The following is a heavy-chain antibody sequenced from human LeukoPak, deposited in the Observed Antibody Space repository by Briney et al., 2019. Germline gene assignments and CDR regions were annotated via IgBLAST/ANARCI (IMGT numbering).Heavy chain of an antibody. CDR3: ARPSEAVAIDAFDI. CDR2: IYPGDSDT. V-gene: IGHV5-51*01. D-gene: IGHD2-2*01. J-gene: IGHJ3*02. CDR1: GYSFTNYW. Sequence: GESLKISCKGSGYSFTNYWIGWVRQMPGKGLEWMGIIYPGDSDTRYSPSFQGQVTISADKSISTAYLQWSILKASDTAMYYCARPSEAVAIDAFDIWGQGTMVTVSS.